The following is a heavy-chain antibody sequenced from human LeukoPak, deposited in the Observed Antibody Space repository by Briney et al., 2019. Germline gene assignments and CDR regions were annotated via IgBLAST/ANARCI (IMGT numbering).Heavy chain of an antibody. CDR3: ARIRWDGYYFDY. CDR1: GFSLSTSGMC. V-gene: IGHV2-70*11. D-gene: IGHD1-26*01. J-gene: IGHJ4*02. CDR2: IDWDDDK. Sequence: SGPTLVNPTQTLTLTCTFSGFSLSTSGMCVSWIRQPPGKALEWLARIDWDDDKYYSTSLKTRLTIPKDTSKNQVVLTMTNMDPVDTATYYCARIRWDGYYFDYWGQGTLVTVSS.